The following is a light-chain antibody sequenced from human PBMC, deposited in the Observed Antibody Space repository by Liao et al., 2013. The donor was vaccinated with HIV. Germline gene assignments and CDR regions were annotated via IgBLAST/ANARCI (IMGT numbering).Light chain of an antibody. CDR1: KLGDKF. CDR3: QAWDSSTVV. CDR2: QDD. J-gene: IGLJ2*01. V-gene: IGLV3-1*01. Sequence: SYELTQPPSVSVSPGQTASITCSGDKLGDKFASWYQQKPGQSPLLVIYQDDKRPSGIPERFSGSNSGNTATLTIRGTQAMDEADYYCQAWDSSTVVFGGGTKLTVL.